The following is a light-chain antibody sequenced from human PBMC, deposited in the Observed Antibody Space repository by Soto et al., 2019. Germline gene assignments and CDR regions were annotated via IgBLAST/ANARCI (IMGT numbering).Light chain of an antibody. CDR2: DAS. CDR3: QHRTNWPGT. V-gene: IGKV3-11*01. CDR1: QSVRSY. Sequence: EIVLTQAPATLSLSPGERVTLSCRASQSVRSYLAWYQQKPGQAPRLLISDASNRATGIPARFSGSGSGTDLTITITSLETEDFAVYNCQHRTNWPGTFSQGTKVEIK. J-gene: IGKJ1*01.